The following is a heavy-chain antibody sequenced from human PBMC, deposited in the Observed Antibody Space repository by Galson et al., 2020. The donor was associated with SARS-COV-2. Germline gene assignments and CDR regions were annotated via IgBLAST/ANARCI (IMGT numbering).Heavy chain of an antibody. V-gene: IGHV1-24*01. CDR2: FDPEDGET. J-gene: IGHJ4*02. D-gene: IGHD3-16*02. Sequence: ASVKVSCKVSGYTLTELSMHWVRQAPGKGLEWMGGFDPEDGETIYAQKFQGRVTMTEDTSTDTAYMELSSLRSEDTAVYYCATHYVWGSYRYTRPYYWGQGTLVTVSS. CDR3: ATHYVWGSYRYTRPYY. CDR1: GYTLTELS.